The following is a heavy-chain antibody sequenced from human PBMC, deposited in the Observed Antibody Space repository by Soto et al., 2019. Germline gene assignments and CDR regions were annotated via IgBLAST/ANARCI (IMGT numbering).Heavy chain of an antibody. CDR2: INPSGGST. Sequence: GASVKVSCKASGYTFTSYYMHWVRQAPGQGLEWMGIINPSGGSTSYAQKFQGRVTMTRDTSTSTVYMELSSLRSEDTAVYYCARDWTQEYYDFWSGYYTSLYGMDVWGQGTTVTVSS. CDR1: GYTFTSYY. CDR3: ARDWTQEYYDFWSGYYTSLYGMDV. J-gene: IGHJ6*02. V-gene: IGHV1-46*01. D-gene: IGHD3-3*01.